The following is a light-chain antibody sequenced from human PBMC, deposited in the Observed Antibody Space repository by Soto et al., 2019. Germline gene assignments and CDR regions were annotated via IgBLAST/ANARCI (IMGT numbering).Light chain of an antibody. Sequence: QSALTQPASVSGSPGQSITISCTGTSRDVGGYNYVSWYQQHPGTAPKLMIYDVVNRPSGVSNRFSGSKSGNTASLTISGLQAEDEADYYCSSYTTSSNVIFGGGTKLTVL. V-gene: IGLV2-14*01. J-gene: IGLJ2*01. CDR3: SSYTTSSNVI. CDR1: SRDVGGYNY. CDR2: DVV.